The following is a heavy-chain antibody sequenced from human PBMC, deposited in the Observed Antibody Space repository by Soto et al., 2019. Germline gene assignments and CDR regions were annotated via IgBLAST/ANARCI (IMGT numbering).Heavy chain of an antibody. V-gene: IGHV3-30*18. Sequence: QVQLVEAGGGVVQPGRSLRLSCAASGFTFSSYGMHWVRQAPGKGPEWVAVISYDGSNKYYADSVKGRFTISRDNSKNTLYLQMNSLRAEDTAVYYCAKDLPSKGSYYEDDAFDIWGQGTMVTVSS. J-gene: IGHJ3*02. CDR3: AKDLPSKGSYYEDDAFDI. D-gene: IGHD1-26*01. CDR1: GFTFSSYG. CDR2: ISYDGSNK.